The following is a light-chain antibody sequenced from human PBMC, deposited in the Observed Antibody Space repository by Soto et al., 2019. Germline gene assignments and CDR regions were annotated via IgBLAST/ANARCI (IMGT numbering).Light chain of an antibody. Sequence: EIVLTQSPVTLSLSPGERATLSCRASQSISTHLAWYQQKPGQAPRLLIYDASNRATGVPARFSGSGSGTDFILTISSLEPEDFVVYYCQQHNNWPSLTFGGGTKVEIK. CDR3: QQHNNWPSLT. J-gene: IGKJ4*01. CDR1: QSISTH. V-gene: IGKV3-11*01. CDR2: DAS.